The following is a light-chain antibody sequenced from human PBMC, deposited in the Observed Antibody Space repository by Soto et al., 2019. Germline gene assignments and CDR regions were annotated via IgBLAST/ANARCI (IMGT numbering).Light chain of an antibody. V-gene: IGLV2-8*01. Sequence: QSALTQPPSASGSPGQSVTISCTGTSSDIGAYNYVSWYQQHPGKAPKLMIHEVSKRPSGVPDRFSGSKSGNTASLTVSGLQAEDEADYYXSSYAGSNXXWVXXXXTKLXXL. CDR1: SSDIGAYNY. CDR3: SSYAGSNXXWV. J-gene: IGLJ3*02. CDR2: EVS.